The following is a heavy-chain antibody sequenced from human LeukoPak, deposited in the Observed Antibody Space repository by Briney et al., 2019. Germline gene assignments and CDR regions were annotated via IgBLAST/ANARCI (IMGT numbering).Heavy chain of an antibody. Sequence: GGSLRLSCAASGFTFSSYAMHWVRQAPGKGLEWVAVISYDGSNKYYADSVKGRFTISRDNSKNTLYLQMNSLRAEDTAVYYCARGWGPATENWFDPWGQGTLVTVSS. CDR1: GFTFSSYA. CDR2: ISYDGSNK. V-gene: IGHV3-30*01. D-gene: IGHD1-26*01. J-gene: IGHJ5*02. CDR3: ARGWGPATENWFDP.